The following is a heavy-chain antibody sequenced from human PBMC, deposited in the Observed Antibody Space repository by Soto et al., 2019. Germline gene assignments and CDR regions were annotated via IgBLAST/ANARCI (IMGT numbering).Heavy chain of an antibody. J-gene: IGHJ3*02. CDR1: GGSISSYY. CDR3: ARDRADDYGDYATGGSGAFDI. V-gene: IGHV4-59*01. CDR2: IYYSGST. Sequence: SETLSLTCTVSGGSISSYYWSWIRQPPGKGLEWIGYIYYSGSTNYNPSLKSRVTISVDTSKNQFSLKLSSVTAADTAVYYCARDRADDYGDYATGGSGAFDIWGQGTMVTVSS. D-gene: IGHD4-17*01.